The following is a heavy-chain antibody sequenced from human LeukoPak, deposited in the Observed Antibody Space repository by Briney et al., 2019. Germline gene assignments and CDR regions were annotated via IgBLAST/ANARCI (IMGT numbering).Heavy chain of an antibody. J-gene: IGHJ5*02. V-gene: IGHV3-23*01. CDR2: ISGSGGST. CDR1: GFTFSSYA. Sequence: GGSLRLSCAASGFTFSSYAMSWVRQAPGKGLEWVSAISGSGGSTYYADSVKGRFTISGDNSKNTLYLQMNSLRAEDTAVYYCARAQKKYDFWSGYTTAVWFDPWGQGTLVTVSS. CDR3: ARAQKKYDFWSGYTTAVWFDP. D-gene: IGHD3-3*01.